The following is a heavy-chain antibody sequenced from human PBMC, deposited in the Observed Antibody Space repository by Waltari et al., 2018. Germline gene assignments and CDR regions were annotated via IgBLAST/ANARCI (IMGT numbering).Heavy chain of an antibody. CDR1: GYTLTEIS. CDR3: ATSSEIVIIPASIPRSFDY. CDR2: FDLEEGKA. Sequence: QVQLVQSGAEVKKPGASVKVSCKVSGYTLTEISIHWVRQAPGKGLEWMGGFDLEEGKATYVQTFQGRVTMTEDTSTDTAYLELSSLRSEDTAVYYCATSSEIVIIPASIPRSFDYWGQGTLVTVSS. V-gene: IGHV1-24*01. D-gene: IGHD3-16*02. J-gene: IGHJ4*02.